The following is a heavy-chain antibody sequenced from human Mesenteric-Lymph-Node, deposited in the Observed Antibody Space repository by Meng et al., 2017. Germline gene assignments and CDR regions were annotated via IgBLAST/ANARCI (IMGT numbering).Heavy chain of an antibody. Sequence: ASVKVSCKASGYTFTSYYMHWVRQAPGQGLEWMGIINPSGGSTSYAQKFQGRVTMTRDTSTSTVYMELSSLRSEDTAVYYCARGFGGDIVVVDPLVYWGQGTLVTVSS. V-gene: IGHV1-46*01. CDR2: INPSGGST. CDR3: ARGFGGDIVVVDPLVY. J-gene: IGHJ4*02. D-gene: IGHD2-2*01. CDR1: GYTFTSYY.